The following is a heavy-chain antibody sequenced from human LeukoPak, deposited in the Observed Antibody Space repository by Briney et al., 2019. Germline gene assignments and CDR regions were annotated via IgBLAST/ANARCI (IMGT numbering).Heavy chain of an antibody. CDR1: GFTYSSYI. Sequence: GGSLRLSCAASGFTYSSYIMNWVRQAPGKGLEWVSSISTTSTYIHYADSVKGRFTISRDNANNSLYLQMHSLRAEDTAVYYCAEEERNYNIRYFDLWGRGTLVTVS. J-gene: IGHJ2*01. V-gene: IGHV3-21*01. CDR2: ISTTSTYI. D-gene: IGHD3-10*01. CDR3: AEEERNYNIRYFDL.